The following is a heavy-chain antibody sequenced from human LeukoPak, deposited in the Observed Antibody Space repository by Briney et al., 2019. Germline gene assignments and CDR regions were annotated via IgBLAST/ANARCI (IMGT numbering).Heavy chain of an antibody. J-gene: IGHJ4*02. V-gene: IGHV3-23*01. CDR2: LSGTGGST. D-gene: IGHD3-3*01. CDR1: GGSISSYY. Sequence: ETLSLTCTVSGGSISSYYWSWIRQPPGKGLEWVSTLSGTGGSTYYADSVRGRFTISRDNSKNTLYLQMDSLRAEDTAVYYCAKARSGYYTDYYFDSWGQGTLVTVSS. CDR3: AKARSGYYTDYYFDS.